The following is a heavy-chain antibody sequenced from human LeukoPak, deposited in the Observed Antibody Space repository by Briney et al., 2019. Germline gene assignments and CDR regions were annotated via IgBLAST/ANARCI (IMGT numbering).Heavy chain of an antibody. CDR3: ATFSVVVPAAKGDFDY. Sequence: ASLKVSCKVSGYTLTKLSMHWVRQAPGKGLEWMGGFDPEDGETIYAQKFQGRVTMTEDTSTDTAYMELSSLRSEDTAVYYCATFSVVVPAAKGDFDYWGQGTLVTASS. V-gene: IGHV1-24*01. CDR2: FDPEDGET. J-gene: IGHJ4*02. D-gene: IGHD2-2*01. CDR1: GYTLTKLS.